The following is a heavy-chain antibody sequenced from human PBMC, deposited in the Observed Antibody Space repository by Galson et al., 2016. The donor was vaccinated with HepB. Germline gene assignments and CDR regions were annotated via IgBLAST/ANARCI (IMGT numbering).Heavy chain of an antibody. CDR3: TTEGFSTTWYYFAY. V-gene: IGHV3-15*01. CDR2: IKSKYDGETR. D-gene: IGHD6-13*01. Sequence: SLRLSCAASGFTFNNAWMSWVRQAPGKGLEWVGRIKSKYDGETRDYAAPVKGRFTISRDDSKNTLYLQMSSLETEDTAMYYCTTEGFSTTWYYFAYWGHGTLVTVSS. CDR1: GFTFNNAW. J-gene: IGHJ4*01.